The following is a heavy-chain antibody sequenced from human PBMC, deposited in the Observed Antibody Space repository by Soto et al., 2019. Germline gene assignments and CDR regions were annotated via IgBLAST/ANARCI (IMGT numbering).Heavy chain of an antibody. V-gene: IGHV4-34*01. J-gene: IGHJ4*02. Sequence: SETLSLTCAVYGGSFSGYYWSWIRQPPGKGLEWIGEINHSGSTNYNPSLKSRVTISVDTSKNQFSLKLSSVTAADTAVYYCAGGPGVARNYWGQGTLVTVSS. D-gene: IGHD5-12*01. CDR3: AGGPGVARNY. CDR1: GGSFSGYY. CDR2: INHSGST.